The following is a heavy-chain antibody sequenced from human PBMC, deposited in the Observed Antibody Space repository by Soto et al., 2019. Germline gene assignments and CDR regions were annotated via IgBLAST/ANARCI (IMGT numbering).Heavy chain of an antibody. CDR1: GGTFSNYA. J-gene: IGHJ6*02. Sequence: QVQLVQSGAEVKKPGSSVKVSCKASGGTFSNYAITWVRQAPGQGLEWMGTIIPLFGTANYAQKFQGRVTITADEDTSAAYGELSRLRAEATAVPFCATCRIRFHISGYYDGIHGMDVWGQGTTVTVSS. CDR2: IIPLFGTA. D-gene: IGHD3-22*01. CDR3: ATCRIRFHISGYYDGIHGMDV. V-gene: IGHV1-69*15.